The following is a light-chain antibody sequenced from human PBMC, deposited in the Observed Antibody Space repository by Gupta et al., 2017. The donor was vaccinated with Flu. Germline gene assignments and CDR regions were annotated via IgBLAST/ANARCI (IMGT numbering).Light chain of an antibody. V-gene: IGKV1-39*01. CDR2: AAS. Sequence: PSSRSASVGDRVTITCRASQRISNYLNWYQQEPGKAPKLLIYAASSLQSGVPSRFSGSGSGTDFTLTISSLQPGDFTTYYCQQTDSTPVTFGQGTKVEIK. CDR3: QQTDSTPVT. J-gene: IGKJ1*01. CDR1: QRISNY.